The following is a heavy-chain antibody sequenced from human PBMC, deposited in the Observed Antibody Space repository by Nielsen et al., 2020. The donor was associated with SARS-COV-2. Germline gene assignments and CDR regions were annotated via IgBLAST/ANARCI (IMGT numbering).Heavy chain of an antibody. CDR1: GGSISSYY. CDR3: AREITGGGSSLDP. J-gene: IGHJ5*02. V-gene: IGHV4-59*01. Sequence: SETLSLTCTVSGGSISSYYWSWIRQPPGKGLEWIGYIYYSGSTNYNPSLKSRVTISVDTSKNQFSLKLSSVTAADTAVYYCAREITGGGSSLDPCGQGTLVTVSS. CDR2: IYYSGST. D-gene: IGHD2-8*02.